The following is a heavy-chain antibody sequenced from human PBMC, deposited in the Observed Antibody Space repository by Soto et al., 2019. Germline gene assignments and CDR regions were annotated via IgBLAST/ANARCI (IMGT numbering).Heavy chain of an antibody. V-gene: IGHV1-2*04. Sequence: GASVKVSCKASGYTFTGYYMHWVRQAPGQGLEWMGWINPNSGGTNYAQKFQGWVTMTRDTSISTAYMELSRLRSDDTAVYYCARMDHYDSSSDAFDIWGQGTMVTVSS. CDR3: ARMDHYDSSSDAFDI. CDR2: INPNSGGT. D-gene: IGHD3-22*01. J-gene: IGHJ3*02. CDR1: GYTFTGYY.